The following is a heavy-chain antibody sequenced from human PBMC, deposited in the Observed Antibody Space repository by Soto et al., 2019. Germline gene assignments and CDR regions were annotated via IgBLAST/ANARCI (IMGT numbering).Heavy chain of an antibody. Sequence: GGSLRLSCAASGFTFSSYGMHWVRQAPGKGLEWVAVIWYDGSNKNYADSGKGRFTISRDNSKNTLYLQMNSLRAEDTAVYYCAGAQGARRYYFDYWGQGTLVTVSS. CDR1: GFTFSSYG. D-gene: IGHD3-3*01. V-gene: IGHV3-33*01. CDR3: AGAQGARRYYFDY. J-gene: IGHJ4*02. CDR2: IWYDGSNK.